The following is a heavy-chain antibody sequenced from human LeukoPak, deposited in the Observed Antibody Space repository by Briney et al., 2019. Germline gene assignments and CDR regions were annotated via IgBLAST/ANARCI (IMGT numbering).Heavy chain of an antibody. CDR1: GFTFSSYW. J-gene: IGHJ4*02. CDR3: ARDSYGADY. D-gene: IGHD4-17*01. CDR2: ISYDGRNK. Sequence: GGSLRLSCAASGFTFSSYWMSWVRQAPDKGLEWVAVISYDGRNKYYADSVKGRFTISRDNSKNTLYVQMNTLRTDDTAVYYCARDSYGADYWGQGTLVTVSS. V-gene: IGHV3-30*03.